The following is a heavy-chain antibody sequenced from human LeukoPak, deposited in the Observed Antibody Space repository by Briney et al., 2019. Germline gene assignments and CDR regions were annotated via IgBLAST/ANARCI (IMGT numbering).Heavy chain of an antibody. Sequence: GGSLRLSCAASGFTFSSYEMHWVRQAPGKGLEWVSYISSSGSTIYYADSVKGRFTISRDNAKNSLYLQMNSLRAEDTAVYYCARDQVRVKYSSSSPFDYWGQGTLGTVSS. J-gene: IGHJ4*02. V-gene: IGHV3-48*03. CDR1: GFTFSSYE. CDR3: ARDQVRVKYSSSSPFDY. D-gene: IGHD6-6*01. CDR2: ISSSGSTI.